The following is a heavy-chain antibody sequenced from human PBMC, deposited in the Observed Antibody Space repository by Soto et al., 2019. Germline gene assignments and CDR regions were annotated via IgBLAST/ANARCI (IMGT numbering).Heavy chain of an antibody. CDR3: AKDSVQYYYGSGMSHSFDY. V-gene: IGHV3-23*01. D-gene: IGHD3-10*01. Sequence: EVQLLESGGGLVQPGGSLRLSCAASGFTFSSYAMSWVRQAPGKGLEWVSAISGSGGSTYYADSVKGRFTISRDNSKNTLYLQMNSLRAEDTAVYYCAKDSVQYYYGSGMSHSFDYWGQGTLVTVSS. CDR2: ISGSGGST. CDR1: GFTFSSYA. J-gene: IGHJ4*02.